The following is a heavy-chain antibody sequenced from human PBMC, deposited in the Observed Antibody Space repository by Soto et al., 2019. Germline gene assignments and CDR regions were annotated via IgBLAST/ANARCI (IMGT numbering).Heavy chain of an antibody. CDR3: ARDFRSGNYYYYGMDV. Sequence: GGSLRLSCAASGFTFSSYAMHWVRQAPGKGLEWVAVISYDGSNKYYADSVKGRFTISRDNSKNTLYLQMNSLRAEDTAVYYCARDFRSGNYYYYGMDVWGQGTTVTVSS. J-gene: IGHJ6*02. V-gene: IGHV3-30-3*01. CDR1: GFTFSSYA. CDR2: ISYDGSNK.